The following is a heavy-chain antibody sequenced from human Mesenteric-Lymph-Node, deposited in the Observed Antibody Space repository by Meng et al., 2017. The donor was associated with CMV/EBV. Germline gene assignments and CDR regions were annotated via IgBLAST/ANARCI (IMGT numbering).Heavy chain of an antibody. V-gene: IGHV3-23*01. D-gene: IGHD3-9*01. CDR1: FSFSNYA. CDR2: ISGSGDNI. Sequence: FSFSNYAMGWVRQPPGKGLEWVSVISGSGDNIFYIDSVKGRFTISRDNSKNTLFLQMNSLRAEDAAVYYCAKVRRSMVNILSGYYYWGQGTLVTVSS. J-gene: IGHJ4*02. CDR3: AKVRRSMVNILSGYYY.